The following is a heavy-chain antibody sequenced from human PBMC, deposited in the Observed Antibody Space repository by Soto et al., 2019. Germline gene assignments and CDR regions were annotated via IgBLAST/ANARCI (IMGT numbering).Heavy chain of an antibody. J-gene: IGHJ4*02. CDR1: GFTFTRYS. CDR3: ARESEDLTSNFDY. V-gene: IGHV3-21*01. CDR2: ISSTTNYI. Sequence: PGGSLRLSCAASGFTFTRYSMNWVRQAPGKGLEWVSSISSTTNYIYYADSMKGRFTVSRDNAKNSVYLEMYSLSAEDTAVYYCARESEDLTSNFDYWGQGTLVTVSS.